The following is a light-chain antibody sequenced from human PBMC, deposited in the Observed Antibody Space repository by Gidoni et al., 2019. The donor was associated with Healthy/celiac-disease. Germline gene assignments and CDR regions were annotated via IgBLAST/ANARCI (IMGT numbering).Light chain of an antibody. CDR3: AAWDDSLNGLYV. J-gene: IGLJ1*01. V-gene: IGLV1-44*01. CDR1: SSNIGSNT. Sequence: QSVLPQPPSSSGTPGQRVTIPCSGSSSNIGSNTVNWYQQLPGTAPKLLIYSNNQRPSGVPDRFSGSKSGTSASLAISGLQSEDEADYYCAAWDDSLNGLYVFGTGTKVTVL. CDR2: SNN.